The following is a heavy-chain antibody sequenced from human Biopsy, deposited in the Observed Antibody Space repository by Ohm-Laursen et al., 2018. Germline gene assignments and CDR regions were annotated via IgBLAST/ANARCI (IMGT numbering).Heavy chain of an antibody. Sequence: SLRLSCAASGFTVYNNYMTWVRQAPGKGLKWVSYISSRTNTIYYADSVKGRFTISRDNAKNSLYLQMNRLRAEDTAVYYCARGSFAPDFWGQGTLVTVSS. CDR1: GFTVYNNY. V-gene: IGHV3-11*01. J-gene: IGHJ4*02. CDR2: ISSRTNTI. D-gene: IGHD2/OR15-2a*01. CDR3: ARGSFAPDF.